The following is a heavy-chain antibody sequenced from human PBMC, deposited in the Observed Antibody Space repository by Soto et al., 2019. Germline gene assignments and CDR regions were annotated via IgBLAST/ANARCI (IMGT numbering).Heavy chain of an antibody. J-gene: IGHJ5*02. D-gene: IGHD3-22*01. V-gene: IGHV4-59*01. Sequence: SETLSLTCTVSGGSISSYYWSWIRQPPGKGLEWIGYIYYSGSTNYNPSLKSRVTISVDTSKNQFSLKLSSVTAADTAVYYCARAITMMNWFDPWGQGTLVTAPQ. CDR2: IYYSGST. CDR3: ARAITMMNWFDP. CDR1: GGSISSYY.